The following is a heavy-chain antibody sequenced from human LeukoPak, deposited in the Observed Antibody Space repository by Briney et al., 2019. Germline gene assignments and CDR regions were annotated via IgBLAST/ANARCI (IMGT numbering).Heavy chain of an antibody. Sequence: PGGSLRLSCAASGFTFSSYAMHWVRQARGKGLEWVAGISYDGSNKYYADSVKGRFTISRDNSKNTLYLQMNSLRAEDTAVYYCARDTVVPAAIQKVTPQKYYFDYWGQGTLVTVSS. D-gene: IGHD2-2*01. CDR1: GFTFSSYA. V-gene: IGHV3-30-3*01. CDR3: ARDTVVPAAIQKVTPQKYYFDY. J-gene: IGHJ4*02. CDR2: ISYDGSNK.